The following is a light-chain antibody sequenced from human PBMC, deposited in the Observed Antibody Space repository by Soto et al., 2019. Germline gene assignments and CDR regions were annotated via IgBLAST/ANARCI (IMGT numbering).Light chain of an antibody. Sequence: QSVLTQPPSASGTPGQRVTVSCSGTYSNIGINDVHWYRQLSGTAPQILIYDTSQRATGVPDRFSGSRSGTSASLVISGLQTGDEADYHCAAWDDSLNGPAFGGGTKLTVL. J-gene: IGLJ2*01. CDR1: YSNIGIND. V-gene: IGLV1-44*01. CDR2: DTS. CDR3: AAWDDSLNGPA.